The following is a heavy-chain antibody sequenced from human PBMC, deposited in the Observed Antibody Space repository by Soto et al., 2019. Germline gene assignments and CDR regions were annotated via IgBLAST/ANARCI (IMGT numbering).Heavy chain of an antibody. CDR3: ARIPFLYYDFWSGYETRYYFDY. CDR1: GFTFSSYA. D-gene: IGHD3-3*01. J-gene: IGHJ4*02. Sequence: GGSLRLSCAASGFTFSSYAMSWVRQAPGKGLEWVSAISGSGGSTYYADSVKGRFTISRDNSKNTLYLQMNSLRAEDTAVYYCARIPFLYYDFWSGYETRYYFDYWGQGTLVTVSS. CDR2: ISGSGGST. V-gene: IGHV3-23*01.